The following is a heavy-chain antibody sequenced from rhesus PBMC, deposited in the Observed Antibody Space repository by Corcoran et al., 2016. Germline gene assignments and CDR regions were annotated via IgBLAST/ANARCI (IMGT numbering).Heavy chain of an antibody. CDR1: GYSLTSHR. Sequence: EVQLVQSGAEVKRPGEPLKISCNTTGYSLTSHRTSWVRQMPGKGLARMGAIDPSDSDTRYSPSFQDQVTISADKSISTAYLRWSSLKASDTAMYYCAKDLHSNPDCWGQGVLVTVSS. J-gene: IGHJ4*01. V-gene: IGHV5-2*01. CDR2: IDPSDSDT. CDR3: AKDLHSNPDC. D-gene: IGHD4-23*01.